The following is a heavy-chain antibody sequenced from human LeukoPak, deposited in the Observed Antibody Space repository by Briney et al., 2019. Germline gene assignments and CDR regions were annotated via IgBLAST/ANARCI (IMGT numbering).Heavy chain of an antibody. Sequence: GGSLRLSCAASGFTFSDYYMTWIRQAPGKGLAWVSSISASGLSAYYADSVKGRFTISRDHSKNTLYLHMTSLRAEDTALYYCAREYIGSDYWGLGTLVTVSS. CDR1: GFTFSDYY. CDR3: AREYIGSDY. J-gene: IGHJ4*02. V-gene: IGHV3-23*01. CDR2: ISASGLSA. D-gene: IGHD1-1*01.